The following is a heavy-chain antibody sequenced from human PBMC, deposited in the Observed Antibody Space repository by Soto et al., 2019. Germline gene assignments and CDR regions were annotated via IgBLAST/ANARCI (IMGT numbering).Heavy chain of an antibody. CDR1: GYSVTSXX. D-gene: IGHD2-21*01. J-gene: IGHJ6*02. Sequence: PGESLKISGKGCGYSVTSXXISWVRQXPGKGREWMGRIDPSDSYTNYRPSFQGHVTISAAKSISTAYLPWSSLKASDTAMYYCASSIPIEHKASYYSGMDVWGQGNTVTVSS. CDR2: IDPSDSYT. V-gene: IGHV5-10-1*01. CDR3: ASSIPIEHKASYYSGMDV.